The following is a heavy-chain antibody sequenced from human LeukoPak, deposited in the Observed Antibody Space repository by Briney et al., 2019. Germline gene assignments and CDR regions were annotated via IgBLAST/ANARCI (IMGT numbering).Heavy chain of an antibody. CDR3: ARDRRPFYYGSGSLPGLDY. V-gene: IGHV1-18*01. Sequence: GASVKVSCKASGYTFTSYGISWVRQAPGQGLEWMGWISAYNGNTNYAQKLQGRVNMTTDTSTSSAYMELRSLRSDDTAVYYCARDRRPFYYGSGSLPGLDYWGQGTLVTVSS. CDR2: ISAYNGNT. CDR1: GYTFTSYG. D-gene: IGHD3-10*01. J-gene: IGHJ4*02.